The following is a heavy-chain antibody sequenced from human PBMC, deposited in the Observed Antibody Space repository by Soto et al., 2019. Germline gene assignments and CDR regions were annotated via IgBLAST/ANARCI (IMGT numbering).Heavy chain of an antibody. CDR3: ARSEEDSDYYYYGMDV. J-gene: IGHJ6*02. CDR1: GDTVSSNSVA. CDR2: TYYGSRWYS. D-gene: IGHD2-15*01. Sequence: SQTLSLTCVGSGDTVSSNSVAWNWVRQSPSGGLEWLGRTYYGSRWYSDYAVSVRSRIDINADTSKNQVSLQLNSVTPEDTAVYYCARSEEDSDYYYYGMDVWGQGTTVTVSS. V-gene: IGHV6-1*01.